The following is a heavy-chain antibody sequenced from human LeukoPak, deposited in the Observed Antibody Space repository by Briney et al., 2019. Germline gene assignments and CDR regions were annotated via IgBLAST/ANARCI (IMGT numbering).Heavy chain of an antibody. CDR2: IIPILGIA. J-gene: IGHJ5*02. CDR3: ARSLDYGDNNWFDP. D-gene: IGHD4-17*01. V-gene: IGHV1-69*04. CDR1: GGTFSSYA. Sequence: SVKASCKASGGTFSSYAISWVRQAPGQGLEWMGRIIPILGIANYAQKFQGRVTITADKSTSTAYMELSSLRSEDTAVYYCARSLDYGDNNWFDPWGQGTLVTVSS.